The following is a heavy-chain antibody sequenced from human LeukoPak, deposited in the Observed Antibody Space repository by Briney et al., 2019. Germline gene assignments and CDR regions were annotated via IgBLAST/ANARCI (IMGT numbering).Heavy chain of an antibody. D-gene: IGHD5-18*01. CDR1: GYTFTSYC. CDR2: ISAYNGNT. V-gene: IGHV1-18*01. CDR3: ARDWERGYSYGSGGY. J-gene: IGHJ4*02. Sequence: ASVKVSCKASGYTFTSYCISWVRQAPGQGLEGMGWISAYNGNTNDAQRLQGRVTMTTDKCTSTAYMELRSLRSDDTAVYYCARDWERGYSYGSGGYWGQGTLVTVSS.